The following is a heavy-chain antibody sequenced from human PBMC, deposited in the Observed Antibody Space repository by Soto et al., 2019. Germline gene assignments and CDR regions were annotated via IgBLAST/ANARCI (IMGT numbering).Heavy chain of an antibody. CDR3: AKGVYYDSTGSLPDY. CDR1: GFTVSSNY. J-gene: IGHJ4*02. D-gene: IGHD3-22*01. CDR2: ISGSGGNT. V-gene: IGHV3-23*01. Sequence: PGGSLRLSCAAAGFTVSSNYMSWVRQAPGKGLEWVSAISGSGGNTYYADSVKGRFTVSRDNSKNTLYLQMNSLRAEDTAVYYCAKGVYYDSTGSLPDYWGQGTLVTVSS.